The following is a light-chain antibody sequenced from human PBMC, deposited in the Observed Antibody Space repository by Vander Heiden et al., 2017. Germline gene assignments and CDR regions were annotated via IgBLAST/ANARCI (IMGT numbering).Light chain of an antibody. Sequence: SSALTQDPAVSVALGQTVSMTCQGDSLRSYYASWYQQKPGQAPVLVIYGKNNRPSVIPDRFSGSSSGNTASLTITGAQAEDEADYYCNSRDSSGNHWVFGGGTKLTVL. CDR1: SLRSYY. CDR2: GKN. V-gene: IGLV3-19*01. CDR3: NSRDSSGNHWV. J-gene: IGLJ3*02.